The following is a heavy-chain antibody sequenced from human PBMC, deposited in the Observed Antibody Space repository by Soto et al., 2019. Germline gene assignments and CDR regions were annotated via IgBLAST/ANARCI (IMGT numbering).Heavy chain of an antibody. D-gene: IGHD2-2*01. CDR3: AKGPAIVLVPAAMNYYYGMDV. Sequence: QVQLVESGGGVVQPGRSLRLSCAASGFTFSSYGVHWVRQAPGKGLEWVAFISYDGSDKYYADSVKGRFTISRDTSKNTLYLQMDSLRAEDTAVYYCAKGPAIVLVPAAMNYYYGMDVWGQGTTVTVSS. CDR2: ISYDGSDK. J-gene: IGHJ6*02. CDR1: GFTFSSYG. V-gene: IGHV3-30*18.